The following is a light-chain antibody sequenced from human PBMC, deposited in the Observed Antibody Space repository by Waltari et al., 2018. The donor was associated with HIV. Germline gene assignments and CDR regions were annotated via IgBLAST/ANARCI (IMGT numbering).Light chain of an antibody. J-gene: IGLJ3*02. V-gene: IGLV1-44*01. CDR1: SSNIGSNY. CDR2: SNN. Sequence: QSVLTQPPSASGTPGQRVTISCSGSSSNIGSNYVYWYQQLPGTAPKLLIYSNNQRPSGVPDRISGSKSGTSASLAISGLQSVDEADYYCAAWDESLNAWVFGGGTKLTVL. CDR3: AAWDESLNAWV.